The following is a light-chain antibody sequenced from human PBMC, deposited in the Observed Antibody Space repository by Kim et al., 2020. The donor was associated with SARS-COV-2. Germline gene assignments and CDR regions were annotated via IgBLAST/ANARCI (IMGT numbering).Light chain of an antibody. Sequence: GQSITISCTGTSSDVGGYNYVSWYQQHPGKAPKLMIFDVTKRPSGVSSRFSGSKSDNTASLTISGLQAEDEADYYCSSYASSDTLLFGGGTQLIVL. CDR2: DVT. J-gene: IGLJ2*01. CDR3: SSYASSDTLL. CDR1: SSDVGGYNY. V-gene: IGLV2-14*03.